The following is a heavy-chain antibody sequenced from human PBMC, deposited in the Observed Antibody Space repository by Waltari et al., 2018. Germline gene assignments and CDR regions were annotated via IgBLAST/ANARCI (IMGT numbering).Heavy chain of an antibody. CDR2: INSDGSST. CDR1: GFTFSSYW. CDR3: ARVGGYYDSSGYYYY. Sequence: EVQLVESGGGLVQPGGSLRLSCAASGFTFSSYWMHWVRQAPGKGLVWVARINSDGSSTSYADSVKGRFTISRDNAKNTLYLQMNSLRAEDTAVYYCARVGGYYDSSGYYYYWGQGTLVTVSS. D-gene: IGHD3-22*01. V-gene: IGHV3-74*01. J-gene: IGHJ4*02.